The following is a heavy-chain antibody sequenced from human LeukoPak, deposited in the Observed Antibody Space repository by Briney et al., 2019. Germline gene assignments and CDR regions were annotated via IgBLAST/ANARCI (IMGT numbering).Heavy chain of an antibody. CDR2: IFYSGST. D-gene: IGHD4-23*01. CDR3: ARGDSTVTPKYFQY. Sequence: SETLSLTCTVSGGSISSYYWSWIPQPPGKGLEWIGYIFYSGSTNYNPSLKSRVTISIDTSKNQFSLKLSSVTAADTAVYYCARGDSTVTPKYFQYWGQGTLVTVSS. J-gene: IGHJ1*01. CDR1: GGSISSYY. V-gene: IGHV4-59*01.